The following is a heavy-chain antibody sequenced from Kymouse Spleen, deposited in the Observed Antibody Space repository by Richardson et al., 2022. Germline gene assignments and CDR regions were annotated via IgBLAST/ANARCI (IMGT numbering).Heavy chain of an antibody. Sequence: QVQLQQWGAGLLKPSETLSLTCAVYGGSFSGYYWSWIRQPPGKGLEWIGEINHSGSTNYNPSLKSRVTISVDTSKNQFSLKLSSVTAADTAVYYCARDGNNWNSDAFDIWGQGTMVTVSS. CDR3: ARDGNNWNSDAFDI. V-gene: IGHV4-34*01. J-gene: IGHJ3*02. CDR1: GGSFSGYY. D-gene: IGHD1-7*01. CDR2: INHSGST.